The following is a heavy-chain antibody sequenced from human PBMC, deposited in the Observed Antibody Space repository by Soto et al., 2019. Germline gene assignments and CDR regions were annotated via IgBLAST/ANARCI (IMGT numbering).Heavy chain of an antibody. CDR3: ARVVPGAEAWFGP. Sequence: QFQLVQSGGEVKRPWASVKVSCKTSGYTFSNYGITWVRQAPGQPLEWLGWISLYSDGTNYAQKFQGRVSMTTDTSTTTASMELRSLRADETAVYYCARVVPGAEAWFGPWGQGTLVTVSS. CDR2: ISLYSDGT. D-gene: IGHD2-2*01. CDR1: GYTFSNYG. V-gene: IGHV1-18*01. J-gene: IGHJ5*02.